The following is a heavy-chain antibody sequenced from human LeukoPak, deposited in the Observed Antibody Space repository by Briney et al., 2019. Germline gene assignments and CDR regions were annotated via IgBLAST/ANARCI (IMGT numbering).Heavy chain of an antibody. J-gene: IGHJ4*02. Sequence: GGSLRLSCAASGFTFTDYSMTWVRQAPGKGLEWVASISTVSTYTFYSDSVKGRASITRDNAKNMLYLQMSSLSADDTAVYYCARGVEPLAANTLAYWGQGTLVTVSS. CDR2: ISTVSTYT. V-gene: IGHV3-21*06. D-gene: IGHD1-14*01. CDR1: GFTFTDYS. CDR3: ARGVEPLAANTLAY.